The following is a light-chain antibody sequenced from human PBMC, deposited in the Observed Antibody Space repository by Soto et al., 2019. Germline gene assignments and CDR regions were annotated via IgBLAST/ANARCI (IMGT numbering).Light chain of an antibody. Sequence: QSALTQPASVSGSPGQSITISCTGTSXDVGGYNYVSWYQQHPGKAPKLMIYEVSNRPSGVSNRFSGSKSGNTASLTISGLQAEDEADYYCSSYTSSSRYVFAPGTKVTV. V-gene: IGLV2-14*01. CDR1: SXDVGGYNY. CDR3: SSYTSSSRYV. J-gene: IGLJ1*01. CDR2: EVS.